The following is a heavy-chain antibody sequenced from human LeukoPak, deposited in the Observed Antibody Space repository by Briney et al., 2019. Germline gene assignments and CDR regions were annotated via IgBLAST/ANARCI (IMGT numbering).Heavy chain of an antibody. V-gene: IGHV3-20*04. CDR3: ARDPVSVLWFGELPRGSYFDY. J-gene: IGHJ4*02. Sequence: PGGSLRLSCAASGFTFDDYGMSWVRQAPGKGLEWVSGINWNGGSTGYADSVKGRFTVSRDNAKNSLYLQMNSLRAEDTALYYCARDPVSVLWFGELPRGSYFDYWGQGTLVTVSS. CDR2: INWNGGST. D-gene: IGHD3-10*01. CDR1: GFTFDDYG.